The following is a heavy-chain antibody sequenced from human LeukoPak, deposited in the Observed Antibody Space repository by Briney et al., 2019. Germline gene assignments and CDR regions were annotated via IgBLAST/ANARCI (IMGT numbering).Heavy chain of an antibody. J-gene: IGHJ4*02. Sequence: SVKVSCKASGYTFTSYDINWVRQAPGQGLEWMGGIIPIFGTANYAQKFQGRVTITADESTSTAYMELSSLRSEDTAVYYCAGGSSSSAFDYWGQGTLVTVSS. CDR3: AGGSSSSAFDY. CDR1: GYTFTSYD. V-gene: IGHV1-69*13. CDR2: IIPIFGTA. D-gene: IGHD6-6*01.